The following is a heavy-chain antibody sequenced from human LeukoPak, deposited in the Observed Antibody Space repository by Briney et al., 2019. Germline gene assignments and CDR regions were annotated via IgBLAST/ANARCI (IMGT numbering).Heavy chain of an antibody. Sequence: SETLSLTCTVSGGSISSDYWSWIRQPPGKGLERIGHIYYSGSTNYNPSLKSRVTISVDTSKNQISLKLSSVTAADTAVYYCARLHSVEWLVHDAFDIWGQGTMVTVSS. J-gene: IGHJ3*02. CDR1: GGSISSDY. CDR2: IYYSGST. CDR3: ARLHSVEWLVHDAFDI. D-gene: IGHD6-19*01. V-gene: IGHV4-59*08.